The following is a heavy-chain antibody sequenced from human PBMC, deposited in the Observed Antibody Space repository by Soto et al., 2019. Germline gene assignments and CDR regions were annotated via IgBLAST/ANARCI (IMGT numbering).Heavy chain of an antibody. Sequence: GASVKVSCKASGYTFTSYGISWVRQAPGQGLEWMGWISAYNGNTNYAQKLQGRVTMTTDTSTSTAYMELRSLRSDDTAVYYCARWAFVLVPDNYYYYGMAVWGQGTTVTVSS. V-gene: IGHV1-18*01. D-gene: IGHD2-2*01. CDR1: GYTFTSYG. CDR3: ARWAFVLVPDNYYYYGMAV. CDR2: ISAYNGNT. J-gene: IGHJ6*02.